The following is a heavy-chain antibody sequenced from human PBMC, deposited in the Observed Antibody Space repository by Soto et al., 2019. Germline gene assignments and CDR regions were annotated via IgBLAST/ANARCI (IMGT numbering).Heavy chain of an antibody. Sequence: VQLLESGGGLIQPGGSLRLSCAASGFTFSYGINWLRQAPGKVLEWVAYISYDSSNKFYGDSVKGRFTISRDNSKNTQSLQMNCLRAEDTAVYYCAKLVIGSCSGNTCDDYWGQGTLVAVSS. J-gene: IGHJ4*02. CDR1: GFTFSYG. CDR3: AKLVIGSCSGNTCDDY. D-gene: IGHD2-15*01. CDR2: ISYDSSNK. V-gene: IGHV3-30*18.